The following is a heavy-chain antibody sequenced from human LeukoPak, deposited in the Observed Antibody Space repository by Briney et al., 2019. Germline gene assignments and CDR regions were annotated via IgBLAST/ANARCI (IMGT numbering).Heavy chain of an antibody. D-gene: IGHD3-3*01. J-gene: IGHJ6*02. CDR3: ARNEYTIFGVVIRRRGYYGMDV. Sequence: GGSLRLSCAASGFTFSSYWMSWVRQAPGKGLEWVANIKQEGSEKYYVDSVKGRFTISRDNAKNSLYLQMNSLRAEDTAVYYCARNEYTIFGVVIRRRGYYGMDVWGQGTTVTVSS. V-gene: IGHV3-7*01. CDR1: GFTFSSYW. CDR2: IKQEGSEK.